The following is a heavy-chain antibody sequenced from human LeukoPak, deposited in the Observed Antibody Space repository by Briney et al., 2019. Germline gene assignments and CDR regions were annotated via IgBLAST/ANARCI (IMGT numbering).Heavy chain of an antibody. CDR1: GFTFSSYA. J-gene: IGHJ3*02. CDR3: AKDRVDLCYYDSSGYPDDAFDI. Sequence: GGSLRLSCAASGFTFSSYAMSWVRQATGKGLEWVSAISGSGGSTYYADSVKGRFTISRDNSKNTLYLQMNSLRAEDTAVYYCAKDRVDLCYYDSSGYPDDAFDIWGQGTMVTVSS. V-gene: IGHV3-23*01. D-gene: IGHD3-22*01. CDR2: ISGSGGST.